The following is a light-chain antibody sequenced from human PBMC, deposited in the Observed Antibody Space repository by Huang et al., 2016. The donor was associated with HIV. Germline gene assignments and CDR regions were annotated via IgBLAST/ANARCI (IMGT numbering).Light chain of an antibody. CDR1: QSLLHSDGKTF. V-gene: IGKV2-29*03. CDR3: MQALHLPYT. J-gene: IGKJ2*01. Sequence: ETVLTQSPLSLSVVPGQPASISCKSSQSLLHSDGKTFLYWFLQKAGQDPQLMIYEASSRYPTMPDRVTGSGSGTDFTLRISRVEAEDVGVYFCMQALHLPYTFGQGTRLEI. CDR2: EAS.